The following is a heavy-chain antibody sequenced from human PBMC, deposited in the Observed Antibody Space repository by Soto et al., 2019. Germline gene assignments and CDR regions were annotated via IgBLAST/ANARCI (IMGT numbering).Heavy chain of an antibody. D-gene: IGHD3-10*01. CDR3: ARDLRRVRRAHYYYGMDV. CDR1: GFTFSSYA. J-gene: IGHJ6*02. CDR2: ISYDGSNK. Sequence: GGSLRLSCAASGFTFSSYAMHWVRQAPGKGLEWVAVISYDGSNKYYADSVKGRFTISGDNSKNTLYLQMNSLRAEDTAVYYCARDLRRVRRAHYYYGMDVWGQGTTVTVSS. V-gene: IGHV3-30-3*01.